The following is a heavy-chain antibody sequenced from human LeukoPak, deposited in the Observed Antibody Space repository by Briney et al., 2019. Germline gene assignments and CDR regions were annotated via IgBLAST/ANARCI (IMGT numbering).Heavy chain of an antibody. Sequence: SETLSLTCSVSDGSTTGYYWSWIRQPPGKGLEWIAYVYYTGRTLYNPPLESRVTISVDTSKTQFSLKLSSVTAADTAVYYCARGSSGYYYYFDYWGQGTLVTVSS. CDR1: DGSTTGYY. J-gene: IGHJ4*02. D-gene: IGHD3-3*01. CDR3: ARGSSGYYYYFDY. CDR2: VYYTGRT. V-gene: IGHV4-59*01.